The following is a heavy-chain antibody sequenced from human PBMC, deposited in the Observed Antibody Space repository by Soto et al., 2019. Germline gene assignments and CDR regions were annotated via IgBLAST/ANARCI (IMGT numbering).Heavy chain of an antibody. CDR1: GGSFSGYY. D-gene: IGHD2-2*01. CDR2: INHSGST. V-gene: IGHV4-34*01. J-gene: IGHJ4*01. CDR3: ARGVGGYCSSTSCYGRYGEY. Sequence: QVQLQQWGAGLLKLSETLSLTCAVYGGSFSGYYWSWIRHRPGKGLEWIGEINHSGSTNYKPSLESRDTISVYTSKIQCCLNLSSVTAADTAVYYCARGVGGYCSSTSCYGRYGEYWCHGTLVTVSS.